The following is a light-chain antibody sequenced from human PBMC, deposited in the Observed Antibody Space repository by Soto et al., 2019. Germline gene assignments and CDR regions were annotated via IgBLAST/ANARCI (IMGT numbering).Light chain of an antibody. CDR3: QQYGALPYT. CDR1: QSVSSSY. Sequence: DIVLTQSSGTLSLSPGERATLSCRASQSVSSSYFAWYQQKPGQAPRLLIYAASRRASGIPDRFSGSGSGTDFTLTINRLEPEDFAVYYCQQYGALPYTFGQGTKLEIK. V-gene: IGKV3-20*01. CDR2: AAS. J-gene: IGKJ2*01.